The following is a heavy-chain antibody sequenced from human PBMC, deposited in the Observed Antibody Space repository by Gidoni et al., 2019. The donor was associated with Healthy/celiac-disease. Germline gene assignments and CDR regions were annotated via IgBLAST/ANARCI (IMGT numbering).Heavy chain of an antibody. CDR2: ISSSSSYI. D-gene: IGHD3-22*01. V-gene: IGHV3-21*01. Sequence: EVQLVESGGGLVKPGGSLRLSCAASGFTFRSYSMNWVRQAPGKGLEWVSSISSSSSYIYYADSVKGRFTISRDNAKNSLYLQMNSLRAEDTAVYYCARNWNTYYYDSSGYYFFDYWGQGTLVTVSS. J-gene: IGHJ4*02. CDR3: ARNWNTYYYDSSGYYFFDY. CDR1: GFTFRSYS.